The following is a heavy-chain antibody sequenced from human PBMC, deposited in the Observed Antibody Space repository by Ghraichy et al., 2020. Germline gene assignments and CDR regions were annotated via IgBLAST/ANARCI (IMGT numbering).Heavy chain of an antibody. CDR1: GGSISSYY. J-gene: IGHJ6*02. V-gene: IGHV4-4*09. CDR3: ARLSYSGYDNSSVYYYYYGMDV. Sequence: SQTLSLTCTVSGGSISSYYWSWIRQPPGKGLEWIGYIYTSGSTNYNPSLKSRVTISVDTSKNQFSLKLSSVTAADTAVYYCARLSYSGYDNSSVYYYYYGMDVWGQGTTVTVSS. CDR2: IYTSGST. D-gene: IGHD5-12*01.